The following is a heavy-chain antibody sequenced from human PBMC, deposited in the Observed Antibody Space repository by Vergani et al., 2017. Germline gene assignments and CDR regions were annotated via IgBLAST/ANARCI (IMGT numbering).Heavy chain of an antibody. D-gene: IGHD6-13*01. CDR2: ISYDGSNK. CDR1: GFTFSSYG. CDR3: AKGPGSSWYARLDY. J-gene: IGHJ4*02. Sequence: QVQLVESGGGVVQPGRSLRLSCAAPGFTFSSYGMHWVRQAPGKGLEWVAVISYDGSNKYYADSVKGRFTISRDNSKNTLYLQMNSLRAEDTAVYYCAKGPGSSWYARLDYWGQGTLVTVSS. V-gene: IGHV3-30*18.